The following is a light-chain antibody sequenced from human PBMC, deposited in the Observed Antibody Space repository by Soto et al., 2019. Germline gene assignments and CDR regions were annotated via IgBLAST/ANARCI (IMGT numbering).Light chain of an antibody. Sequence: EIVMTQSPATLSVSPGERATLSCRASQGVSSNLAWYQQKPGQAPRLLIYGAFTRAAGVPARFSGSGSGTEFTLTISSLQSEDSAVYFCQQYANWPKTFGQGTKVDIK. CDR2: GAF. V-gene: IGKV3-15*01. CDR1: QGVSSN. CDR3: QQYANWPKT. J-gene: IGKJ1*01.